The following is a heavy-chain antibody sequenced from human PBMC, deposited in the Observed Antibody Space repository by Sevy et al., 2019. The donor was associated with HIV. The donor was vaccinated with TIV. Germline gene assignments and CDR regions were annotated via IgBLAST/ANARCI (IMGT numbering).Heavy chain of an antibody. D-gene: IGHD3-3*01. Sequence: GGSLRLSCAASGFTFSSYWMSWVRQAPGKGLEWVANIKQDGSEKYYVDSVKGRFTISTDKAKNSLFLQMNSLRAEDTAVYYCARVFTICDPGMDDWGQGTTVTVSS. CDR2: IKQDGSEK. V-gene: IGHV3-7*01. CDR1: GFTFSSYW. CDR3: ARVFTICDPGMDD. J-gene: IGHJ6*02.